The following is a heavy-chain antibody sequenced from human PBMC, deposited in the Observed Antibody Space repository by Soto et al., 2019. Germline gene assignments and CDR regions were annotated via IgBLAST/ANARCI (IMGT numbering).Heavy chain of an antibody. CDR2: ISGSGVTT. J-gene: IGHJ3*02. CDR3: AITRLYDSSGYHRDAFDI. CDR1: GFAFGTYA. Sequence: EVQLLESGGGLVQPRGSRRLSCAASGFAFGTYAMSWVRQAPGKGLEWVSGISGSGVTTYYADPVKGRFTISRDNSKNTLFLQMNSVRAEDTAVYYCAITRLYDSSGYHRDAFDIWGQGTMVTVS. D-gene: IGHD3-22*01. V-gene: IGHV3-23*01.